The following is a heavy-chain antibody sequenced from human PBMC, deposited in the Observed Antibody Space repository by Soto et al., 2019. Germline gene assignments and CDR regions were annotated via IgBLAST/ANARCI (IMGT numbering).Heavy chain of an antibody. CDR1: GGSISSYY. D-gene: IGHD3-22*01. Sequence: PSETLSLTCTVSGGSISSYYLSWIRQPPGKGLEWIGYIYYSGSTNYNPSLKSRVTISVDTSKNQFSLKLSSVTAADTAVYYCARVAGDSSGYYFADCWGQGTLVTVSS. J-gene: IGHJ4*02. CDR3: ARVAGDSSGYYFADC. CDR2: IYYSGST. V-gene: IGHV4-59*01.